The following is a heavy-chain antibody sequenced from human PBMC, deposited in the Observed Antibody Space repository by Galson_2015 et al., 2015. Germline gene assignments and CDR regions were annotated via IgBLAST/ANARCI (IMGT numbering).Heavy chain of an antibody. CDR3: ATYRLTGGILTTNAFDI. J-gene: IGHJ3*02. D-gene: IGHD3-9*01. CDR1: GYTLTELS. V-gene: IGHV1-24*01. CDR2: FDPEDGET. Sequence: SVKVSCKVSGYTLTELSMHWVRQAPGKGLEWMGGFDPEDGETIYAQKFQGRVTMTEDTSTDTAYMELSSLRSEDTAVYYCATYRLTGGILTTNAFDIWGQGTMVTVSS.